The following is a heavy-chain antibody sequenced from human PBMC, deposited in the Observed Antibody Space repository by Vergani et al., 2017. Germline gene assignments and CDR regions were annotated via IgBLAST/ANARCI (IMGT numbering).Heavy chain of an antibody. Sequence: QLQLQESGPGLVKPSETLSLTCTVSGGSISSSSYYWGWIRQPPGKGLEWIGSIYYSGSTYYNPSLKSRVTISVDTSKNQFSLKLSSVTAADTAVYYCASGVTYCSSTSCYTFYYYDMDVWGKGTTVTVSS. CDR2: IYYSGST. D-gene: IGHD2-2*02. CDR1: GGSISSSSYY. J-gene: IGHJ6*03. CDR3: ASGVTYCSSTSCYTFYYYDMDV. V-gene: IGHV4-39*07.